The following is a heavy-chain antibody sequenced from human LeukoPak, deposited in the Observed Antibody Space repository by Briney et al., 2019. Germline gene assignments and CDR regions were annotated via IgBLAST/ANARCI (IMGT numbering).Heavy chain of an antibody. CDR1: RFTFSSHE. CDR2: ISTSSDST. V-gene: IGHV3-23*01. CDR3: ARGRGSPYYFDC. J-gene: IGHJ4*02. Sequence: GGSLRLSCAASRFTFSSHEMNWVRQAPGKGLEWVSSISTSSDSTAYAASVKGRFTISRDNSKNTLCLQLSSLRAEDTAVYYCARGRGSPYYFDCWGQGTLVTVSS. D-gene: IGHD1-26*01.